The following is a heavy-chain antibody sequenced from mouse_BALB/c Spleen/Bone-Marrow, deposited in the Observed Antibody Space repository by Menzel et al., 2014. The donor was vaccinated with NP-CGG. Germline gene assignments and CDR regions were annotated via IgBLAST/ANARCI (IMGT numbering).Heavy chain of an antibody. CDR2: INPDSSTI. J-gene: IGHJ3*01. D-gene: IGHD2-4*01. V-gene: IGHV4-1*02. CDR3: ARLGDYGWFAY. CDR1: GFDFSRYW. Sequence: EVQLVESGGGLVQPGGSLKPSCAASGFDFSRYWMSWVRLAPGKGLEWIGEINPDSSTINYTPSLKDKFIISRDNAKNTLYLQMSKVRSEDTALYYCARLGDYGWFAYWGQGTLVTVSA.